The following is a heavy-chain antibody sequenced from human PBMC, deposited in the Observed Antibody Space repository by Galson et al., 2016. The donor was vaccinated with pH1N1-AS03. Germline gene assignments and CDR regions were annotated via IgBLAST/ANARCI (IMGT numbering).Heavy chain of an antibody. CDR1: GGSITNYY. CDR2: IYYDGPA. V-gene: IGHV4-59*01. J-gene: IGHJ4*02. D-gene: IGHD6-6*01. Sequence: ETLSLPCTVSGGSITNYYWTWIRQPPGKGLEWIGYIYYDGPANYNPSLNSRVTISADTSKKQFFLNLTSVTAADTAVYFCTRGGTYSSSSPAYFGYWGQGTLVTVSS. CDR3: TRGGTYSSSSPAYFGY.